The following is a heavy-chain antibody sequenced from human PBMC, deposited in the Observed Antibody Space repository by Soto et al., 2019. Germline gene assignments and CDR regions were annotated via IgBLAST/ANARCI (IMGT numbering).Heavy chain of an antibody. Sequence: EVQLVESGGGLVQPGGSLRLSCAASGFTFSSYWMSWVRQAPGKGLEWVANIKQDGSEKYYVDSVKGRFTISRDNAKNSLYLQMNSLRAEDTAVYYCARAGYYGSGSYYNYFDYWGQGTLVTVSS. CDR2: IKQDGSEK. CDR1: GFTFSSYW. CDR3: ARAGYYGSGSYYNYFDY. D-gene: IGHD3-10*01. J-gene: IGHJ4*02. V-gene: IGHV3-7*01.